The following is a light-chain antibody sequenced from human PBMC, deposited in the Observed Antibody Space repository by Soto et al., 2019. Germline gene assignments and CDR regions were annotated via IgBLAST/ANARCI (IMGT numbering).Light chain of an antibody. J-gene: IGKJ2*01. CDR1: QTINNW. CDR2: KAS. Sequence: DIQMTQSPSTLSAFVGVRVTITCRASQTINNWLAWYQQKPGKAPKLLIYKASSLESGVPSRFSGSGSGTEFTLTISSLQPDDFATYYCQQYKSYSSYTFGQGTKLEIK. CDR3: QQYKSYSSYT. V-gene: IGKV1-5*03.